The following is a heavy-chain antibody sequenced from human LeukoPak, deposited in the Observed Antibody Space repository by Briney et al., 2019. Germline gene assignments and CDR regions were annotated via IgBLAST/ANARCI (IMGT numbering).Heavy chain of an antibody. Sequence: PSETLSLTCIVSGGSISSHYWSWIRQPPGKGLEWIGYVHSSGSTNYNPSLQSRVTISTDVSENQFSLKLSSVTAADTAVYYCAREERAFDIWGQGTMVTVSS. CDR2: VHSSGST. CDR3: AREERAFDI. J-gene: IGHJ3*02. V-gene: IGHV4-59*11. CDR1: GGSISSHY.